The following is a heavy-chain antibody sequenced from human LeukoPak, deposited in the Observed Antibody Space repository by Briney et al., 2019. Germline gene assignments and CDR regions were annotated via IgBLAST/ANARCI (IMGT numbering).Heavy chain of an antibody. CDR3: VRGSTWALDS. CDR1: GFTFSSYN. D-gene: IGHD2-2*01. CDR2: ISSSGSYI. Sequence: PGGSLRLSCGASGFTFSSYNMNWVRQAPGKGLEWVSSISSSGSYIYYADSVKGRFTISRDNAKNSLYLQMNGLRAEDTAVYYCVRGSTWALDSWGQGTLVTVTS. J-gene: IGHJ4*02. V-gene: IGHV3-21*03.